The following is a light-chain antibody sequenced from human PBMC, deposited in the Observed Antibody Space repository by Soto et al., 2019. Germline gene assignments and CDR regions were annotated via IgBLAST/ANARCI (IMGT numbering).Light chain of an antibody. CDR2: EVS. V-gene: IGLV2-8*01. CDR3: SSYAGNRDVI. J-gene: IGLJ2*01. CDR1: SSDVGGYNY. Sequence: QSVLTQPPSASGSPGQSVTISCTGSSSDVGGYNYVSWYQQHPGKAPKLMIYEVSKRPSGVPDRFSGSKSGNTASLTVSGLQAEDEAEYYCSSYAGNRDVIFGGGTKLTVL.